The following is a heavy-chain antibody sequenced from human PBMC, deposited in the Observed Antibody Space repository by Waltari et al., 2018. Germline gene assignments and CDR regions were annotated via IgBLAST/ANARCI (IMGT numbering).Heavy chain of an antibody. V-gene: IGHV3-23*03. J-gene: IGHJ4*02. CDR1: GVTFSSYA. CDR2: LYNGGTT. D-gene: IGHD6-13*01. Sequence: EVQLLESGGGLVQPGGSLRLSCSGVTFSSYAMSWVRQAPGMGLEWVSVLYNGGTTHYVDSVEGRFTISRDHSDNTLHLQMSSLRAEDTAVYYCAESRAAAGLDSWGQGTLVTVSS. CDR3: AESRAAAGLDS.